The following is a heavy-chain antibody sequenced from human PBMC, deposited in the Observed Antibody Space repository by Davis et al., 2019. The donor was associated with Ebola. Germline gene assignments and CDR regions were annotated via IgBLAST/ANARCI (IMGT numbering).Heavy chain of an antibody. CDR3: AKGGSGWPSDYSYGMGV. J-gene: IGHJ6*04. Sequence: GGSLRLSCAASGFTFGTYAMTWARQAPGKGLEWVSAVTSSGGGTYYADSVKGRFTISRDNSKNTLYLQMSSLRVEDTAVYYCAKGGSGWPSDYSYGMGVWGKGTTVTVSS. CDR2: VTSSGGGT. D-gene: IGHD6-19*01. CDR1: GFTFGTYA. V-gene: IGHV3-23*01.